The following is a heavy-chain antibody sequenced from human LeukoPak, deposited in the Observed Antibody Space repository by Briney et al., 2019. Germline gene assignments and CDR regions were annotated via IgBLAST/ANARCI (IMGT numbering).Heavy chain of an antibody. CDR2: IRSKANSYAT. Sequence: GGSLRLSCAASGFTFSSSAMHWVRQASGKGLEWVGRIRSKANSYATAYAASVKGRFTISRDDSKNTAYLQMNSLKTEDTAVYYCTRHIYSGYDSPVYWGQGALVTVSS. V-gene: IGHV3-73*01. D-gene: IGHD5-12*01. J-gene: IGHJ4*02. CDR3: TRHIYSGYDSPVY. CDR1: GFTFSSSA.